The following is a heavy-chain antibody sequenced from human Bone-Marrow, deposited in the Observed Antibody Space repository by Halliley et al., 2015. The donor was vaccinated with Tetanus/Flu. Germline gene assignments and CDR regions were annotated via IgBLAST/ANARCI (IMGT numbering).Heavy chain of an antibody. D-gene: IGHD6-13*01. CDR3: AKAPGRIAAALPRWFDP. J-gene: IGHJ5*02. V-gene: IGHV3-23*01. Sequence: SGGGDSTYYALSVKGRFPIPRDNSKNTLYLKKNSLGAGDTAVFNCAKAPGRIAAALPRWFDPWGQGTLVTVSS. CDR2: SGGGDST.